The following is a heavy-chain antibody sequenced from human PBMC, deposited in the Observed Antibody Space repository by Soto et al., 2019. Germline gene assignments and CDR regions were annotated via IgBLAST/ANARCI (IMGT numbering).Heavy chain of an antibody. J-gene: IGHJ6*02. Sequence: QVQLVQSGAEVKKPGASVKVSCKAPGYTFTSYGISWVRQAPGQGLEWMGWISAYNGNTNYAQKLQGRVTMTTDTSASTAYMELRSLRSDDSAVYYCARDTPWLLYYYYYYGMDVWGQGTTVTVTS. CDR1: GYTFTSYG. D-gene: IGHD5-12*01. CDR2: ISAYNGNT. CDR3: ARDTPWLLYYYYYYGMDV. V-gene: IGHV1-18*04.